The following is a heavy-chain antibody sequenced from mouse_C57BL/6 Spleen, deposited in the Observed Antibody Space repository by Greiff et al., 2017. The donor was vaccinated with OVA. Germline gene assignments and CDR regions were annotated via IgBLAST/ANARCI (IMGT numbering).Heavy chain of an antibody. Sequence: EVKLVESGGDLVKPGGSLKLSCAASGFTFSSYGMSWVRQTPDKRLEWVATISSGGSYTYYPDSVKGRFTISRDNAKNTLYLQMSSLKSEDTAMYYCASPNWDVGFAYWGQGTLVTVSA. D-gene: IGHD4-1*02. CDR2: ISSGGSYT. CDR1: GFTFSSYG. CDR3: ASPNWDVGFAY. V-gene: IGHV5-6*01. J-gene: IGHJ3*01.